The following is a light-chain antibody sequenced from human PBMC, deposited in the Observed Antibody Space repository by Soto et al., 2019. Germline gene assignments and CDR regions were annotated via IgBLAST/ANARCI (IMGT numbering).Light chain of an antibody. J-gene: IGKJ5*01. CDR2: SAS. Sequence: DIQLTQSPSSLSASVGDRVTITCRVSQGISSYLNWCRQTPGKVPKLLIYSASTLQSGVPSRFSVSGSWTDFTLTISSLQPEDVAAYWSERTYNASSTTFGQGTRLEIK. CDR1: QGISSY. CDR3: ERTYNASSTT. V-gene: IGKV1-27*01.